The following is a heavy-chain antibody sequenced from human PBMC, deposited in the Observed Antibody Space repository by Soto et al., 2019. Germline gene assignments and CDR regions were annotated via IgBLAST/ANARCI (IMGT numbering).Heavy chain of an antibody. J-gene: IGHJ5*02. V-gene: IGHV4-4*02. CDR1: GGSISSYW. CDR3: ARVWTTVTNWFDP. Sequence: SETLSLTCTVSGGSISSYWLSWVRQPPGKGLEWIGEIYHSGSTYYNPSLKSRVTISVDKSKNQFSLKLSSVTAADTAVYYCARVWTTVTNWFDPWGQGTLVTVSS. CDR2: IYHSGST. D-gene: IGHD4-17*01.